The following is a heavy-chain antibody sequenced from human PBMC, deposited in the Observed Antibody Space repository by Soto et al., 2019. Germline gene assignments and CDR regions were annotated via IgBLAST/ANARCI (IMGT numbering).Heavy chain of an antibody. Sequence: GASVKVSCKASGYTLSNYGINWVRQAPGQGLEWMGWISAYNGNTNYAQKFQGRVSMTLDTSTGTAYMELRSLTSDDTAIYYCAKNGQPPYYYYGLDVWGQGTKVTVSS. CDR2: ISAYNGNT. CDR3: AKNGQPPYYYYGLDV. V-gene: IGHV1-18*01. J-gene: IGHJ6*02. D-gene: IGHD2-8*01. CDR1: GYTLSNYG.